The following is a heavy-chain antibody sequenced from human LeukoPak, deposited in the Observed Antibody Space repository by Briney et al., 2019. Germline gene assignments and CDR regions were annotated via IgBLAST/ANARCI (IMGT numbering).Heavy chain of an antibody. D-gene: IGHD2-21*01. CDR3: ARYSEVYYYVDV. J-gene: IGHJ6*03. V-gene: IGHV3-21*01. CDR2: IRSYSSYI. CDR1: GFTFDTYN. Sequence: GGSLRLSCAASGFTFDTYNFNWVRQAPGKWLEWVATIRSYSSYIHYGDSVKGRFTISRDDAERSVYLQMDNVRVEDTAVYFCARYSEVYYYVDVWGTGTTVTVSS.